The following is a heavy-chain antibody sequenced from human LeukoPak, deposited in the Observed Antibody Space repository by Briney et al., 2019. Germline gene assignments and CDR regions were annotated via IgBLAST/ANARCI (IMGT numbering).Heavy chain of an antibody. CDR3: ARLKGYYIDF. CDR1: GDSVSSSSYY. Sequence: SETLSLACSVSGDSVSSSSYYWGWIRQPPGKGLEDIGCIYHSGSTFYNPSLESRVTISVDTSENHFSLKLSSVTAAGTAVYYCARLKGYYIDFWGQGTLVTVSS. V-gene: IGHV4-39*02. J-gene: IGHJ4*02. CDR2: IYHSGST.